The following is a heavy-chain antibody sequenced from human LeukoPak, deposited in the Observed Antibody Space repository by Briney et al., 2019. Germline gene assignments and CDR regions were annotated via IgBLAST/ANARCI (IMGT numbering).Heavy chain of an antibody. CDR1: GYTFTSYG. D-gene: IGHD6-19*01. Sequence: GASVKVSCKASGYTFTSYGISWVRQAPGQGLEWMRIINPSGGSTSYAQKFQGRVTMTRDTSTSTVYMELSSLRSEDTAVYYCARDCAGVTVAVAGTLWFDPWGQGTLVTVSS. J-gene: IGHJ5*02. CDR3: ARDCAGVTVAVAGTLWFDP. CDR2: INPSGGST. V-gene: IGHV1-46*01.